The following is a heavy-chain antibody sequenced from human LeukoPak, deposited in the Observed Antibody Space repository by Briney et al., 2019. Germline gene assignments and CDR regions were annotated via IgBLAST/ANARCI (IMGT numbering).Heavy chain of an antibody. V-gene: IGHV4-4*07. CDR3: AGRGYSYGSISYYYYYGMDV. CDR1: GGSISSYY. D-gene: IGHD5-18*01. J-gene: IGHJ6*02. Sequence: MASETLSLTCTVSGGSISSYYWSWIRQPAGKGLEWIGRIYTSGSTNYNPSLKSRVTMSVDTSKNQFSLKLSSVTAADTAVYYCAGRGYSYGSISYYYYYGMDVWGQGTTVTVSS. CDR2: IYTSGST.